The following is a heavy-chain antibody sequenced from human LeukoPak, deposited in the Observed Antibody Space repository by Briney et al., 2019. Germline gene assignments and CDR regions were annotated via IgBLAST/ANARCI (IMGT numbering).Heavy chain of an antibody. CDR1: GGSVTSTTYY. Sequence: NASETLSLTCTVSGGSVTSTTYYWRWVRRPPGKGLEWVGVVHYNGATYYDPSLKSRVTMSIDTSENQFSLKVTSVTAADTAVYYCARRRVAATTGWFDPWGQGTLVTGSS. D-gene: IGHD1-26*01. J-gene: IGHJ5*02. V-gene: IGHV4-39*01. CDR2: VHYNGAT. CDR3: ARRRVAATTGWFDP.